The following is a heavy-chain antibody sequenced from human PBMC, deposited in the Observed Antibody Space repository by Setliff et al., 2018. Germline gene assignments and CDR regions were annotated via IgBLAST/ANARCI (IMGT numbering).Heavy chain of an antibody. CDR1: GGSISSSSHY. V-gene: IGHV4-39*07. CDR3: ARDMGQPYYFES. J-gene: IGHJ4*02. Sequence: TSETRSLTCTVSGGSISSSSHYWGWIRQPPGKGLEWIGSIYYTGSTYYNPSLKSRVTMSVDTSKRQFSLKLGSATAADTAVYYCARDMGQPYYFESWGRGTLVTVSS. CDR2: IYYTGST. D-gene: IGHD1-1*01.